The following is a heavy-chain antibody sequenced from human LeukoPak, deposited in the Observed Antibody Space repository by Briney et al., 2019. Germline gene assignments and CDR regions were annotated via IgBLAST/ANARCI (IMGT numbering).Heavy chain of an antibody. D-gene: IGHD6-19*01. CDR1: GFTFSSYW. J-gene: IGHJ6*02. CDR3: ARDHIAVAGTGYYYYYGMDV. CDR2: IKQDGSEK. Sequence: PGGSLRLSCAASGFTFSSYWMSWVRQAPGKGLEWVANIKQDGSEKYYVDSVKGRFTISRDNAKNSLYLQMNSLRAEDTAVYYCARDHIAVAGTGYYYYYGMDVWGQGTTVTVSS. V-gene: IGHV3-7*01.